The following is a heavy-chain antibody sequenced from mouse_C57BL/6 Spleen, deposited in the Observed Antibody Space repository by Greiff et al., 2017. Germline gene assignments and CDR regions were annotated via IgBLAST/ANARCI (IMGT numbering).Heavy chain of an antibody. J-gene: IGHJ4*01. CDR2: IYPGNSDT. CDR3: TRSDSKRNYYAMDY. V-gene: IGHV1-5*01. Sequence: EVQLQQSGTVLARPGASVKMSCKTSGYTFTSYWMHWVKQRPGQGLEWIGAIYPGNSDTSYNQKFKGKAKLTAVTSASTAYMELSSLTNEDSAVYYCTRSDSKRNYYAMDYWGQGTSGTVSS. D-gene: IGHD2-5*01. CDR1: GYTFTSYW.